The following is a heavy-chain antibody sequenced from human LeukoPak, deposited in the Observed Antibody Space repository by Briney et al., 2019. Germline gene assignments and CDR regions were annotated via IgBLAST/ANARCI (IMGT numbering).Heavy chain of an antibody. CDR2: ASGSGGST. CDR1: GFTFSSYA. D-gene: IGHD2-8*01. V-gene: IGHV3-23*01. J-gene: IGHJ6*02. CDR3: ARDDLKVWATRYYYYGMDV. Sequence: GGSLRLSCAASGFTFSSYAMSWVRQAPGKGLEWVSSASGSGGSTYYADPVKGRFTISRDNSKNTLYLQMNSLRAEDTAVYYCARDDLKVWATRYYYYGMDVWGQGTTVTVSS.